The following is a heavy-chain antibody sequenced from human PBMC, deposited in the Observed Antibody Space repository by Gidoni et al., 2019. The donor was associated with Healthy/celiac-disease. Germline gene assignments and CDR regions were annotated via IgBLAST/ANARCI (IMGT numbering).Heavy chain of an antibody. D-gene: IGHD6-13*01. CDR2: IYHSGST. CDR1: GYSISSGYY. J-gene: IGHJ4*02. V-gene: IGHV4-38-2*01. Sequence: QVQLQESGPGLVKSSETLSLTCAVSGYSISSGYYWGWIRQPPGKGLEWIGSIYHSGSTYYNPSLKSRVTISVDTSKNQFSLKLSSVTAADTAVYYCASIGAAAALFDYWGQGTLVTVSS. CDR3: ASIGAAAALFDY.